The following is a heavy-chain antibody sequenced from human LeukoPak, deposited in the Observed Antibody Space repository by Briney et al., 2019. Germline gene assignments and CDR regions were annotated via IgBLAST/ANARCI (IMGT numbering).Heavy chain of an antibody. CDR2: ISSSSSYT. CDR3: ARALAVAGPFDY. J-gene: IGHJ4*02. Sequence: GGSLRLSCAASGFTFSDYYMSWIRQAPGKGLEWVSYISSSSSYTNYADSVKGRFTTSRDNAKNSLYLQMNSLRAEDTAVYYCARALAVAGPFDYWGQGTLVTVSS. V-gene: IGHV3-11*06. D-gene: IGHD6-19*01. CDR1: GFTFSDYY.